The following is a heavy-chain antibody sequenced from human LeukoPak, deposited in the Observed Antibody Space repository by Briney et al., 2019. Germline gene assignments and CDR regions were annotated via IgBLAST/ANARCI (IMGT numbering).Heavy chain of an antibody. Sequence: GGSLRLSCVASGVNFSSHSMNWVSQAPGKGREWVPSISSSSSYIYYADPVKGRFTISRDNAKNSLYLQMNSLRAEDTPVYYCASVPYGSFDYWGQGTLVTVSS. J-gene: IGHJ4*02. CDR3: ASVPYGSFDY. D-gene: IGHD3-10*01. CDR1: GVNFSSHS. CDR2: ISSSSSYI. V-gene: IGHV3-21*01.